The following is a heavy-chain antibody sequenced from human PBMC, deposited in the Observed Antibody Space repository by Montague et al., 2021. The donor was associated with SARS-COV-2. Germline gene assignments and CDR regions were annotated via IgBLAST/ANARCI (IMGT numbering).Heavy chain of an antibody. D-gene: IGHD3-3*02. J-gene: IGHJ3*01. CDR1: GDSVSSTSAS. CDR2: TYYRSWWRS. V-gene: IGHV6-1*01. CDR3: ASAFYGDHWAFDV. Sequence: CAISGDSVSSTSASWNWIRQSPSRGLEWLGRTYYRSWWRSQYPGSLESRITISGDTSKNRFSLQLNSVTPEDTAAYYCASAFYGDHWAFDVWGQGTMVTVSS.